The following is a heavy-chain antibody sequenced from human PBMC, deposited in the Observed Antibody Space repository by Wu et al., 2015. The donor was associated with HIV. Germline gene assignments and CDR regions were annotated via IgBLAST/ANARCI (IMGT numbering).Heavy chain of an antibody. V-gene: IGHV1-69*04. CDR2: IIPLTGTS. Sequence: QVHLVQSGTEVKKPGSSVKVSCRTSGGTFSNCAITWVRQAPGQGLEWMGRIIPLTGTSNFAQNFQGRVTLSADKPTATLYMELSGLRSEDTAVYYCARGSIKEMTTAPYYYYVMDVWGQGTTVTVS. CDR3: ARGSIKEMTTAPYYYYVMDV. J-gene: IGHJ6*02. D-gene: IGHD5-24*01. CDR1: GGTFSNCA.